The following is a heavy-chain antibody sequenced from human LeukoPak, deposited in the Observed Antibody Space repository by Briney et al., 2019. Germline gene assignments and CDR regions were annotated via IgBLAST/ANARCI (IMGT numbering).Heavy chain of an antibody. CDR1: GFTFSSYA. CDR2: ISYDGSNK. D-gene: IGHD3-9*01. Sequence: PGRSLRLSCAASGFTFSSYAMHWVRQAPGKGLEWVAVISYDGSNKYYADSVKGRFTISRDNSKNTLYLQMNSLRAEDTAVYYCAKATIQYFDTPSDYWGQGTLVTVSS. V-gene: IGHV3-30*04. CDR3: AKATIQYFDTPSDY. J-gene: IGHJ4*02.